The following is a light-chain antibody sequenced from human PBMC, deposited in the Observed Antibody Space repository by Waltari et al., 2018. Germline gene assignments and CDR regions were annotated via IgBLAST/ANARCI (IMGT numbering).Light chain of an antibody. CDR1: HSIGTP. CDR2: DAS. V-gene: IGKV3-20*01. J-gene: IGKJ1*01. CDR3: QQDVSLPAT. Sequence: CRASHSIGTPLALYQQKPGQAPMLLIYDASTRDTGIPDSFSGIGSGNDFSHTISTLGPEDSAVYYCQQDVSLPATFSQGTKVEI.